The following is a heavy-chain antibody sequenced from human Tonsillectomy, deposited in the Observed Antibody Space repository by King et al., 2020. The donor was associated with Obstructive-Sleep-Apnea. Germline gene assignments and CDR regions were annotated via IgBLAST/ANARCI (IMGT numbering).Heavy chain of an antibody. Sequence: VQLVESGGGLVQPGGSLRLSCAASGFTFSSYWMHWVRQAPGKGLVWVSRINSDGSSTSYADSAKGRFTISRDNAKNTLYLQMNSLRAEDTAGYYCARGACSSTSCYGGMDVWGQGTTVTVSS. D-gene: IGHD2-2*01. J-gene: IGHJ6*02. CDR1: GFTFSSYW. CDR2: INSDGSST. V-gene: IGHV3-74*01. CDR3: ARGACSSTSCYGGMDV.